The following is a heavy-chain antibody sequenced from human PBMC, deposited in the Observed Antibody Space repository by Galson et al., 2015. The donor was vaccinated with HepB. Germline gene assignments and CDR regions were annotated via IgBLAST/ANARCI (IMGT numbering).Heavy chain of an antibody. V-gene: IGHV3-23*01. CDR3: AKDQRLQYPHVGFDY. J-gene: IGHJ4*02. CDR1: GFTFSSYA. CDR2: ISGSGDYT. Sequence: SLRLSCAASGFTFSSYAMSWVRQAPGKGLEWVSAISGSGDYTYHADSVKGRFTISRDNSKNMLYLQMSSLRAEDTAVYYCAKDQRLQYPHVGFDYWGQGTLVTVSS. D-gene: IGHD6-25*01.